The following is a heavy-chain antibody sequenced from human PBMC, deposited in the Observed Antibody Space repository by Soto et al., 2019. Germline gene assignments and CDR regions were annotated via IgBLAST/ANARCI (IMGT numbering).Heavy chain of an antibody. J-gene: IGHJ4*02. V-gene: IGHV3-11*06. D-gene: IGHD2-21*01. CDR2: ISPKSTYR. CDR3: LRRGCGGRIEL. Sequence: PGGSLRLSCAASGFTFSSYWMSWIRQAPGKGLEWLSHISPKSTYRNYADSVKGRFTISRDNTKSSLFLQMNSLGVEDTAVYYCLRRGCGGRIELWGQGVLVTVSS. CDR1: GFTFSSYW.